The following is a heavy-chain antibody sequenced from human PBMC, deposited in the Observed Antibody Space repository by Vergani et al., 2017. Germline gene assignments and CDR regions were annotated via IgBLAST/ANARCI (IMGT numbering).Heavy chain of an antibody. J-gene: IGHJ6*04. D-gene: IGHD3-3*01. CDR1: GFSLSTSEVG. Sequence: QITLKESGPALVKPTQTLTLTCTFSGFSLSTSEVGVAWIRQPPGKALEWLALIFWDDDERYSPSLKSRLTITKDTSKNQVVLTMTNMDPVDTATYYCAHELLRFLDVWGKGTTVTVSS. V-gene: IGHV2-5*02. CDR2: IFWDDDE. CDR3: AHELLRFLDV.